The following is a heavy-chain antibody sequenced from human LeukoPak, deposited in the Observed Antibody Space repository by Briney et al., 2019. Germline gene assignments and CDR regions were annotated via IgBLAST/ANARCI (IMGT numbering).Heavy chain of an antibody. CDR2: MYSSGRT. CDR1: GGSVSSGSYY. J-gene: IGHJ5*02. Sequence: SETLSLTCSVSGGSVSSGSYYWSWIRQPPGEGLEWIGYMYSSGRTSYNPSLKSRVTISVDKSKNQFSLKLSSVTAADTAVYYCERDGTGYSSSSRWFDPWGQGTLVTVSS. V-gene: IGHV4-61*01. CDR3: ERDGTGYSSSSRWFDP. D-gene: IGHD6-6*01.